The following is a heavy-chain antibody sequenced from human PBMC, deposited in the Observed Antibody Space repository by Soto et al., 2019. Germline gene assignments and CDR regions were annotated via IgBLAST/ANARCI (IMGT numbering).Heavy chain of an antibody. D-gene: IGHD3-16*01. CDR2: ISGYNANT. CDR1: GYSFTRYG. CDR3: ARMGDVPYYYYGLDV. V-gene: IGHV1-18*01. J-gene: IGHJ6*02. Sequence: QVQLVQSGAEVKKPGASVKVSCKASGYSFTRYGISWVRQAPGQGLEWMGWISGYNANTNYPENLQGRVTMTTDTSTTTAYMEVRTLISDDTAVYYCARMGDVPYYYYGLDVWGQGTPVTVSS.